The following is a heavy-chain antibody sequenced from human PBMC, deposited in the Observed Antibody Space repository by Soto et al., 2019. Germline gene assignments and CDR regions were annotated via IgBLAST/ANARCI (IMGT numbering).Heavy chain of an antibody. CDR3: AKDEYYYSRSGYYIFDS. D-gene: IGHD3-22*01. J-gene: IGHJ4*02. V-gene: IGHV3-30*18. CDR1: GFTFSAYG. Sequence: HPGGSLSLSCEVSGFTFSAYGMHWVRQAPGKGLEWVAAISHDGTNKIYGVSVKGRFTISRDNSKKTLYLQMNSLRPEDTALYYCAKDEYYYSRSGYYIFDSWGQGTLVTVSS. CDR2: ISHDGTNK.